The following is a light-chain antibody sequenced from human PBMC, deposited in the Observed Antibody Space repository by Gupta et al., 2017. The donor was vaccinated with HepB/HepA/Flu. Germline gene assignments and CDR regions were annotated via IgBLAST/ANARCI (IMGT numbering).Light chain of an antibody. CDR2: GNS. CDR3: QSFDGSLSAYV. J-gene: IGLJ1*01. V-gene: IGLV1-40*01. CDR1: TPNIGAGYD. Sequence: QSVLTQPPLLSGAPGQRVTISCTGSTPNIGAGYDVHWYQQLPGAAPKLLISGNSNRPAGVPDRVSAFRSGTTASLAISELRDEDEADYFCQSFDGSLSAYVFGTGTQVTVL.